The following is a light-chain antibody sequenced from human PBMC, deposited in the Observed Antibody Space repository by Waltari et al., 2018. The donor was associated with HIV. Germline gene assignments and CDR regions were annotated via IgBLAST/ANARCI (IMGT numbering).Light chain of an antibody. V-gene: IGLV2-14*03. CDR2: DVD. CDR1: DSDFGLYNF. CDR3: ASFTGDSTVM. J-gene: IGLJ3*02. Sequence: AVTQPASVSGLPGQSTTISCTGGDSDFGLYNFVSWYQQHSGKPPSFILYDVDSRASGVLDRFSGSMAGNTASLTISGLRAEDEAHYYCASFTGDSTVMFGGGTEVTVL.